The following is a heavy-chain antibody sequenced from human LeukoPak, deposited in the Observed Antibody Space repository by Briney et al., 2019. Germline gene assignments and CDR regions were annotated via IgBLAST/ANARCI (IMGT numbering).Heavy chain of an antibody. V-gene: IGHV1-69*13. CDR1: GGTFSSYA. J-gene: IGHJ4*02. CDR2: IIPIFGTA. Sequence: SVKVSCKASGGTFSSYAIGWVRQAPGQGLEWMGGIIPIFGTANYAQKFQGRVTVTADESTSTAYMELSSLRSEDTAVYYCARDHGYGSYQYYFDYWGQGTLVTVSS. D-gene: IGHD1-26*01. CDR3: ARDHGYGSYQYYFDY.